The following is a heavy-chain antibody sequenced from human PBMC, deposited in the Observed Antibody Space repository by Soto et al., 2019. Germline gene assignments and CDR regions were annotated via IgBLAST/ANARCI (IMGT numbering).Heavy chain of an antibody. CDR2: ISAYNGNT. CDR3: ARADYYGSSGYHLDY. J-gene: IGHJ4*02. D-gene: IGHD3-22*01. CDR1: GYTFITYG. Sequence: ASVKVSCKASGYTFITYGISWVRQAPGQGLEWMGWISAYNGNTNYAQNLQGRVTMTTDTSTTTAYMELRSLRSDDTAVYYCARADYYGSSGYHLDYWGQGTLVTVSS. V-gene: IGHV1-18*01.